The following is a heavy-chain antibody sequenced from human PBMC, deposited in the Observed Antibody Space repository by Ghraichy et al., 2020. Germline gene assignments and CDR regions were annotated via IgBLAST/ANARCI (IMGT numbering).Heavy chain of an antibody. D-gene: IGHD6-13*01. Sequence: GGSLRLSCAASGFTFSSYAMSWVRQAPGKGLEWVSAISGSGGSTYYADSVKGRFTISRDNSKNTLYLQMNSLRAEDTAVYYCAKPTAANSYYYYGMDVWGQGTTVTVSS. CDR2: ISGSGGST. CDR1: GFTFSSYA. V-gene: IGHV3-23*01. CDR3: AKPTAANSYYYYGMDV. J-gene: IGHJ6*02.